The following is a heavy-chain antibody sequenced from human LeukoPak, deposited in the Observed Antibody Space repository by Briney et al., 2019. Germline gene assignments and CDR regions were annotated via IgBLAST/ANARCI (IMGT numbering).Heavy chain of an antibody. CDR1: GYTFTSYA. Sequence: ASVKVSCKASGYTFTSYAMHWVRQAPGQRLEWMGWINAGNGNTKYSQKFQGRVTITRDTSASTAYMELSSLRSVDTAVYYCARDARVGATIFDYWGQGTLVTVSS. CDR2: INAGNGNT. V-gene: IGHV1-3*01. D-gene: IGHD1-26*01. J-gene: IGHJ4*02. CDR3: ARDARVGATIFDY.